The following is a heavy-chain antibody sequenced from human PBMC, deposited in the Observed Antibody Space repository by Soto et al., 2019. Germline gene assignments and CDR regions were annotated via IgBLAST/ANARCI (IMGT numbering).Heavy chain of an antibody. D-gene: IGHD1-1*01. CDR1: GYAFTTYG. J-gene: IGHJ4*02. Sequence: QVHLVQSGAEVKKPGASVKVSCKGSGYAFTTYGITWVRQAPGQGLEWMGWTSAHNGNTKYAHKLQGRVTVTRDTSTSTAYMELRSLRSDDTAVYYCARGRYGDYWGQGALVTVSS. CDR2: TSAHNGNT. V-gene: IGHV1-18*01. CDR3: ARGRYGDY.